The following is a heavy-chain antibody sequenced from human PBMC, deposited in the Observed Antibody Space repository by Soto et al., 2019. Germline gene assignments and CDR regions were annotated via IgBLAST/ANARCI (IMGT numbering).Heavy chain of an antibody. CDR1: GDSISTLY. Sequence: KPSETLSLTCTVSGDSISTLYWGWMRQSPGKELEWIGYVYYTGSTNYNPSLKSRVTISVDRSKNQFSLKLTSANAADTAVYYCARGRTVRNYADDSSDYFYFFDYWGQGTQVTVSS. V-gene: IGHV4-59*11. CDR3: ARGRTVRNYADDSSDYFYFFDY. CDR2: VYYTGST. D-gene: IGHD3-22*01. J-gene: IGHJ4*02.